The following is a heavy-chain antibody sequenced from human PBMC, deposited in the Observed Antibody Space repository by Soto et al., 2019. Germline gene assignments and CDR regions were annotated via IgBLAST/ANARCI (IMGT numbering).Heavy chain of an antibody. CDR1: GGSISSYY. D-gene: IGHD3-22*01. V-gene: IGHV4-59*01. J-gene: IGHJ4*02. CDR2: IYYSGST. Sequence: QVQLQESGPGLVKPSETLSLTCTVSGGSISSYYWSWIRQPPGKGLEWIGYIYYSGSTIYNPSLKSRVTISVDTSKNQFSLKLSSVTAADTAVYYCARESFYDSGGFHGFDYWGQGTLVTVSS. CDR3: ARESFYDSGGFHGFDY.